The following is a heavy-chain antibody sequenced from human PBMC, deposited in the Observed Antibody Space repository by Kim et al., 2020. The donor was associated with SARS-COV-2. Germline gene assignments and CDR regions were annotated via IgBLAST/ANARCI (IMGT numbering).Heavy chain of an antibody. D-gene: IGHD3-3*01. J-gene: IGHJ4*02. Sequence: SRKSRVTRSVDTSKNQFYLKLSSVTAADTAVYYCARGRITIVGVVTEFDYWGQGTLVTVSS. V-gene: IGHV4-31*02. CDR3: ARGRITIVGVVTEFDY.